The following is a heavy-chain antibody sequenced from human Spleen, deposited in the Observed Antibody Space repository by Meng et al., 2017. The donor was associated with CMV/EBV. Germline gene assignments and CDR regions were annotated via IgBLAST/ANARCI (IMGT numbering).Heavy chain of an antibody. J-gene: IGHJ4*02. CDR2: MNPNSGNT. V-gene: IGHV1-8*01. CDR3: AREGAIAARPGLVY. D-gene: IGHD6-6*01. Sequence: ASVKVSCKASGYTFTSYDINWVRQATGQGLEWMGWMNPNSGNTGYAQKFQGRVTMTRNTSISTAYMELSSLRSEATAVYYCAREGAIAARPGLVYWGQGTLVTVSS. CDR1: GYTFTSYD.